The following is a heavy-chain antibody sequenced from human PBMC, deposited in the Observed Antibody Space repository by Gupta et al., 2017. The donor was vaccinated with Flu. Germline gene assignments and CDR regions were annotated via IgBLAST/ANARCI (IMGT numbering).Heavy chain of an antibody. Sequence: QVQLQESGPGLVKPSDTLSLTCGVSGYSISSSHWWGWIRQPPGKGLEWIGYIYHSGSTYYNPSLKSRVTMSVDTSKNHFSLKLSSVTAVDTAVYYCARWTGTASGYNGYFDPWGRGTLVTVSS. D-gene: IGHD1-1*01. V-gene: IGHV4-28*01. J-gene: IGHJ2*01. CDR3: ARWTGTASGYNGYFDP. CDR2: IYHSGST. CDR1: GYSISSSHW.